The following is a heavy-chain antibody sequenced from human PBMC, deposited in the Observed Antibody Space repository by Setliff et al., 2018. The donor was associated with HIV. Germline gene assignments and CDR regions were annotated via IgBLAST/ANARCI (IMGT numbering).Heavy chain of an antibody. D-gene: IGHD3-3*01. Sequence: GGSLRLSCAASGFTFSHAWMTWVRQAPGKGLEWVGRIKTKSDGETADYAAPVKGRFTISRDDSKNTLYLQMNSLKNEDTAVYYCTTTLRTRNFWSGYSVLSDYWGQGTLVTVSS. J-gene: IGHJ4*01. CDR2: IKTKSDGETA. V-gene: IGHV3-15*01. CDR1: GFTFSHAW. CDR3: TTTLRTRNFWSGYSVLSDY.